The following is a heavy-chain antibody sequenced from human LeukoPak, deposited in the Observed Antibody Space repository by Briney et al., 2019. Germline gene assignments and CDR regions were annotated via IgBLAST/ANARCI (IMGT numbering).Heavy chain of an antibody. D-gene: IGHD5-12*01. J-gene: IGHJ4*02. CDR1: GFTFDDYA. Sequence: PGGSLRLSCAASGFTFDDYAMHWVRQAPGKGLEWVSGISWNSGSIGYADSVKGRFTISRDNAKNSLYLQVNSLRAEDTALYYCAKDTRPRLATPYFDYWGQGTLVTVSS. CDR3: AKDTRPRLATPYFDY. CDR2: ISWNSGSI. V-gene: IGHV3-9*01.